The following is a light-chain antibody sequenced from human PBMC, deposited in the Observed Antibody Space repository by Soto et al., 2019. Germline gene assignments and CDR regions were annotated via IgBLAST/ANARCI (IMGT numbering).Light chain of an antibody. V-gene: IGLV2-23*02. CDR3: CSYAGSAILQ. CDR2: EVS. CDR1: ISDVGTYNL. J-gene: IGLJ2*01. Sequence: QSALTQPASVSGSPGQSITISCPGTISDVGTYNLVSWYQQHPGKAPKFMIYEVSKRPSGVSNRFSGSKSGNTASLTISGLQAEDEADYYCCSYAGSAILQFDGGTKLTVL.